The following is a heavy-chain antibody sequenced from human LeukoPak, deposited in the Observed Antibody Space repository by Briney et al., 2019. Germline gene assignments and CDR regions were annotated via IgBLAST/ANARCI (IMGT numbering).Heavy chain of an antibody. V-gene: IGHV6-1*01. CDR2: TYYRSKWFN. CDR1: GDRAFSNSS. Sequence: SQTLSLTCAISGDRAFSNSSWNWIGQSASRGLELRGWTYYRSKWFNEYGVSVESRININPGESKNHFSLQVGSVTPEDTAVYYCVRGGQGDGHSADEGCDIWGQGTMVTVS. J-gene: IGHJ3*02. CDR3: VRGGQGDGHSADEGCDI. D-gene: IGHD5-18*01.